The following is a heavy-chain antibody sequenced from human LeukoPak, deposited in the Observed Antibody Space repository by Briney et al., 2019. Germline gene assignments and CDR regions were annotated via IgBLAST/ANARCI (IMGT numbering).Heavy chain of an antibody. CDR2: IIPILGIA. Sequence: ASVKVSCKASGGTLSSYTISWVRQAPGQGLEWMGRIIPILGIANCAQKFQGRVTITADKSTSTAYMELSSLRSEDTAVYYCARDPTIFGVVTPSRSGWFDPWGQGTLVTVSS. CDR3: ARDPTIFGVVTPSRSGWFDP. V-gene: IGHV1-69*04. D-gene: IGHD3-3*01. CDR1: GGTLSSYT. J-gene: IGHJ5*02.